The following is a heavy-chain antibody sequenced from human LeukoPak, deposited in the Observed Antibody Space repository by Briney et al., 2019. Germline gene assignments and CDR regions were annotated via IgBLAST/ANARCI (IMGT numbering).Heavy chain of an antibody. Sequence: SGTLSLTCAVSGGSISSSNWWSWVRPPPGKGLEWIGEIYHSGCTNYNPSLKSRVTISGDKSKNLCYLNLSSVTAADTAVYYCARDDSGTYAALDYWGQGTLVTVSS. CDR3: ARDDSGTYAALDY. CDR1: GGSISSSNW. J-gene: IGHJ4*02. V-gene: IGHV4-4*02. D-gene: IGHD1-26*01. CDR2: IYHSGCT.